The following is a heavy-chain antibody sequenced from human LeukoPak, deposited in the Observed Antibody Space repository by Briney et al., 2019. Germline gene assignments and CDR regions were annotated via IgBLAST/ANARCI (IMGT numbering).Heavy chain of an antibody. D-gene: IGHD1-1*01. J-gene: IGHJ4*02. CDR1: GYTFTSYD. CDR2: INPSGGST. CDR3: ARVSPWNYLDY. V-gene: IGHV1-46*01. Sequence: ASVKVSCKASGYTFTSYDINWVRQAPGQGLEWMGIINPSGGSTSYAQKFQGRVTMTRDMSTSTVYMELSSLRSEDTAVYYCARVSPWNYLDYWGQGTLVTVSS.